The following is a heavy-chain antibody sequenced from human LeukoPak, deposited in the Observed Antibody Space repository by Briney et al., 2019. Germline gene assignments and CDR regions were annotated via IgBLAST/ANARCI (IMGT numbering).Heavy chain of an antibody. V-gene: IGHV3-21*04. CDR2: ISTSSSYI. Sequence: GGSLRLSCTASGFTFDDYDMSRVRQAPGKGLEWVSFISTSSSYIHYADSVKGRFTISRDNAKNSLYLQMNSLRAEDTALYYCAKEVVYGEYGGYYFDYWGQGTLVTVSS. CDR1: GFTFDDYD. J-gene: IGHJ4*02. D-gene: IGHD4-17*01. CDR3: AKEVVYGEYGGYYFDY.